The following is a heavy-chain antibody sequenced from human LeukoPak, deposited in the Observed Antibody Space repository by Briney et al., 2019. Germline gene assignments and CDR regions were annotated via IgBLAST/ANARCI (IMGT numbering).Heavy chain of an antibody. V-gene: IGHV3-23*01. CDR3: AKDATPGNSIWDHFDS. D-gene: IGHD1-7*01. J-gene: IGHJ4*02. Sequence: PGGSLRLSCAASGFPFNIYGMSWVRQAPGKGLEWVSGVGGGKDIHYAESVKGRFTGSRDDAKSTVYLQMNSLRVEDTAIYFCAKDATPGNSIWDHFDSWGQGTLVTVSS. CDR2: VGGGKDI. CDR1: GFPFNIYG.